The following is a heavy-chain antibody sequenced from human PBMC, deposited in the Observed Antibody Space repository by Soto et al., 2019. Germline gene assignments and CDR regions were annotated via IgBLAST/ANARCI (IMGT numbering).Heavy chain of an antibody. Sequence: ASVKVSCKASGYTFTGYYMHWVRQAPGQGLEWMGWINPNSGGTNYAQKFQGRVTMTRDTSISTAYMELSRLRSDDTAVYYCARETRFLEWLLTEGYYGMDVWGQGTRVTVSS. V-gene: IGHV1-2*02. D-gene: IGHD3-3*01. CDR3: ARETRFLEWLLTEGYYGMDV. J-gene: IGHJ6*02. CDR2: INPNSGGT. CDR1: GYTFTGYY.